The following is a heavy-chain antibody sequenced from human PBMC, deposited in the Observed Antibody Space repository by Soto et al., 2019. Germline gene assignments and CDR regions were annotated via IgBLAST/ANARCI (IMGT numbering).Heavy chain of an antibody. CDR3: ASVVGAITRFDY. V-gene: IGHV4-39*01. CDR1: GGSISSGSYY. CDR2: IYYSGNT. J-gene: IGHJ4*02. Sequence: PSETLSLTCTVSGGSISSGSYYWGWIRQSPGKGLEWIGSIYYSGNTYYNPSLKSRVTISVDTSKNQFSLKLSSVTAADTAVYYCASVVGAITRFDYWGQGTLVTVSS. D-gene: IGHD1-26*01.